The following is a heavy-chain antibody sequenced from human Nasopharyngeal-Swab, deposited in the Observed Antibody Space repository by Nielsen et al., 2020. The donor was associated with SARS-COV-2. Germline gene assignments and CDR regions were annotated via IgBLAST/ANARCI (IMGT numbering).Heavy chain of an antibody. CDR1: GFTFSSYA. V-gene: IGHV3-23*01. Sequence: GESLKISCAASGFTFSSYAMSWVRQAPGKGLEWVSAISGSGGSTYYADSVKGRFTISRDNSKNTLNLQMSSLRAEDTAVYYCVKDRGAHSVVVVAASWGQGTLVTVSS. D-gene: IGHD2-15*01. J-gene: IGHJ4*02. CDR2: ISGSGGST. CDR3: VKDRGAHSVVVVAAS.